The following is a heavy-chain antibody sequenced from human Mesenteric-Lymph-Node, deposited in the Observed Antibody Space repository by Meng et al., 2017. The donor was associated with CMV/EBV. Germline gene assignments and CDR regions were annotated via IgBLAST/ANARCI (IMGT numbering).Heavy chain of an antibody. J-gene: IGHJ4*02. V-gene: IGHV3-30*04. D-gene: IGHD3/OR15-3a*01. Sequence: GESLKISCAASGFTFRTYAMHWVRQAPGKGLDWVAVISYDGRDKYYADSVKGRFTISRDNSKNTVFLQMNRLRGEDTAVYYCAKDHDRMDWLLDWGQGTLVTVSS. CDR2: ISYDGRDK. CDR3: AKDHDRMDWLLD. CDR1: GFTFRTYA.